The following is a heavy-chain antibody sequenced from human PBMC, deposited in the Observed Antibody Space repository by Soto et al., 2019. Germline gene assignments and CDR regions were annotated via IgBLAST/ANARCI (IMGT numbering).Heavy chain of an antibody. J-gene: IGHJ4*02. CDR1: GGSISSYY. CDR2: IYYSGST. D-gene: IGHD2-2*01. CDR3: ARVGSADQDFDY. V-gene: IGHV4-59*01. Sequence: PSETLSLTCTVSGGSISSYYWSWIRQPPGKGLEWIGYIYYSGSTNYNPSLKSRVTISVDTSKNQFSLKLSSVTAADTAVYYCARVGSADQDFDYWGQGTLVTVYS.